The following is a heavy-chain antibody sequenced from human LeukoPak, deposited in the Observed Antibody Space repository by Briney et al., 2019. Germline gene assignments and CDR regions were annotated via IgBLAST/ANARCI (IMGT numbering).Heavy chain of an antibody. CDR2: ISTSGDRT. Sequence: GGSLRLSCAAYGFTFSTYAMTWVRQAPGKGLEWVSGISTSGDRTYYADSVKGRFTISRDNSKNTLYLQMNSLRAEDTAEYYCARSAVGTSCCTAVDYWGQGTLVTVSS. V-gene: IGHV3-23*01. CDR3: ARSAVGTSCCTAVDY. J-gene: IGHJ4*02. D-gene: IGHD1-26*01. CDR1: GFTFSTYA.